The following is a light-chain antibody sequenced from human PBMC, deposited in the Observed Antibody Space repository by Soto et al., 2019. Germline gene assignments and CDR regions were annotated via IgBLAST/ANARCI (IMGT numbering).Light chain of an antibody. V-gene: IGLV2-18*02. Sequence: QSVLAQPPSVSGSPGQSVAISCTRTSSDVGNYNRVSWYQQPPGTAPRLMIYDVSNQPSGVPDRFSGSKSGNTASLTISGLQADDEADYYCSSYTTSSTYVFGTGTKVTVL. CDR1: SSDVGNYNR. CDR2: DVS. J-gene: IGLJ1*01. CDR3: SSYTTSSTYV.